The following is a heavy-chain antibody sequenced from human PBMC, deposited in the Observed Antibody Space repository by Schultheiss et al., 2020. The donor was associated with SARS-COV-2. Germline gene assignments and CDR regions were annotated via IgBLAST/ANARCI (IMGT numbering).Heavy chain of an antibody. D-gene: IGHD6-19*01. CDR2: INHSGNT. CDR3: ARIDYSSPDDNYYYGMDV. CDR1: GGSFSAYY. Sequence: SETLSLTCAVYGGSFSAYYWSWIRQPPGKGLEWIGEINHSGNTNYNPSLKSRVTISVDTSKNQFSLKLTSVTAADTAVYYFARIDYSSPDDNYYYGMDVWGQGTTVTVSS. J-gene: IGHJ6*02. V-gene: IGHV4-34*01.